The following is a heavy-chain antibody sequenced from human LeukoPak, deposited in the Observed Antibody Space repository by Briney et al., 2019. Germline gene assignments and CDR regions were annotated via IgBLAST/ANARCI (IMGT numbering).Heavy chain of an antibody. CDR1: GFTFSDYY. CDR3: ARYGNGWDYYIDV. J-gene: IGHJ6*03. V-gene: IGHV3-11*01. CDR2: ISISTRTI. D-gene: IGHD6-19*01. Sequence: GSLRLSCAASGFTFSDYYMSWIRQAPGKGLEWLPYISISTRTIYYADSVRGRFTISRDNGKNSLYLQANSLRAEDTAVYYCARYGNGWDYYIDVWGKGTTVTVSS.